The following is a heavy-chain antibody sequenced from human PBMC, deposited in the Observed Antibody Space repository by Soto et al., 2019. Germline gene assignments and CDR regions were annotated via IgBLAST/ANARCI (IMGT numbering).Heavy chain of an antibody. CDR3: ATRGGTWHYYFDY. CDR2: ISHTGNA. D-gene: IGHD3-16*01. J-gene: IGHJ4*02. Sequence: QVRLQESGPGLVNPSQTLSLTCSVSGGSITSGDYFWTWIRQPPGKGLEWIGYISHTGNAYYNPSLKSRGTISLATSKNLFSLRLTSVTATDTAVDFSATRGGTWHYYFDYWGQGSLVTVSS. CDR1: GGSITSGDYF. V-gene: IGHV4-30-4*01.